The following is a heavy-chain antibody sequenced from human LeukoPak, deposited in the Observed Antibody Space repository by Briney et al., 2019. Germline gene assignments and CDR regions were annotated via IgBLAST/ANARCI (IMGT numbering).Heavy chain of an antibody. CDR3: ARVRRNGYSSSWYLYYYYYYYMDV. CDR1: GYTFTSYY. D-gene: IGHD6-13*01. CDR2: INPSGGST. V-gene: IGHV1-46*01. J-gene: IGHJ6*03. Sequence: GASVKVSCKASGYTFTSYYMHWVRQAPGQGLEWMGIINPSGGSTSYAQKFQGRVTITRNTSISTAYMELSSLRSEDTAVYYCARVRRNGYSSSWYLYYYYYYYMDVWGKGTTVTVSS.